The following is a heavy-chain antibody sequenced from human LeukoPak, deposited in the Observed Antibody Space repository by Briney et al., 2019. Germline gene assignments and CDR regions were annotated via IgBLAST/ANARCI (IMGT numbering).Heavy chain of an antibody. D-gene: IGHD2-21*01. CDR1: GFTFSSYA. Sequence: GGSLRLSCAASGFTFSSYAMSWVRQAPGKGLEWVSAISGSGGSTYYADSVRGRFTISRDNSKNTLYLQVNSLRAEDTAVYYWGKGENAWFAFDSGGQGTLV. CDR2: ISGSGGST. J-gene: IGHJ4*02. V-gene: IGHV3-23*01. CDR3: GKGENAWFAFDS.